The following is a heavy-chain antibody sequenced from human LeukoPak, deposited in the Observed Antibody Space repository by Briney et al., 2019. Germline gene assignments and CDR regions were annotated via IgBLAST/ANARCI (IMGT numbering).Heavy chain of an antibody. CDR2: ISAYNGNT. J-gene: IGHJ4*02. Sequence: GASVKVSCKASGYTFTSYGISWVRQAPGQGLEWMGWISAYNGNTNYAQKLQGRVTMTTDTSTSTAYMELRSLRSDDTAVYYCARDLPVDSSGSKGDYWGQGTLVTVSS. V-gene: IGHV1-18*01. CDR3: ARDLPVDSSGSKGDY. D-gene: IGHD3-22*01. CDR1: GYTFTSYG.